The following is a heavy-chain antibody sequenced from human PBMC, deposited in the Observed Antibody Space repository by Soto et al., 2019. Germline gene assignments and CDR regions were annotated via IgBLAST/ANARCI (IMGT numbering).Heavy chain of an antibody. Sequence: SSLPVSCTASGGSFTYTLSWVRQAPGQGLEWMGGIIPLFGTTNYAQKFQGRITMTADESTKTAYMELSTLRSEDTAVYYCARLHSHGTYGMDGWGQGTTRTVS. CDR3: ARLHSHGTYGMDG. CDR2: IIPLFGTT. V-gene: IGHV1-69*01. CDR1: GGSFTYT. D-gene: IGHD5-18*01. J-gene: IGHJ6*02.